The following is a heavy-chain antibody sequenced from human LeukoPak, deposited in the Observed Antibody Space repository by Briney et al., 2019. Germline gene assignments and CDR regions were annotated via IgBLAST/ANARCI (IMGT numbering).Heavy chain of an antibody. V-gene: IGHV1-8*01. CDR3: ARGRRIVVPAARTRVNWFDP. CDR2: MNPNSGNT. J-gene: IGHJ5*02. D-gene: IGHD2-2*01. Sequence: ASVKVSCKASGYTFTSYDINWVRQATGQGLEWMGWMNPNSGNTGYAQKFQGRVTMTRNTSISTACMELSSLRSEDTAVYYCARGRRIVVPAARTRVNWFDPWGQGTLVTVSS. CDR1: GYTFTSYD.